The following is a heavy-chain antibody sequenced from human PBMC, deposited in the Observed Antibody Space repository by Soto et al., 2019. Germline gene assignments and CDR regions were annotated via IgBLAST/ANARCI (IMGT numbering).Heavy chain of an antibody. CDR2: ISGSGGST. D-gene: IGHD3-3*01. V-gene: IGHV3-23*01. CDR3: AKDAFWSGYYLGNWFDP. CDR1: GFTFSSYA. J-gene: IGHJ5*02. Sequence: GVLRLSCAASGFTFSSYAMSWVRQAPGKGLEWVSAISGSGGSTYYADSVKGRFTISRDNSKNTLYLQMNSLRAEDTAVYYCAKDAFWSGYYLGNWFDPWGQRTLVTVSS.